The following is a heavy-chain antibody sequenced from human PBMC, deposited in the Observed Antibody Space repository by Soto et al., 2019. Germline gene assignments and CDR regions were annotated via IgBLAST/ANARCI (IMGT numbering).Heavy chain of an antibody. V-gene: IGHV1-2*04. Sequence: ASVKVSCKASGSTFTGYYMHWVRQAPGQGLEWMGWINPNSGGTNYAQKFQGWVTMTRDTSISTAYMELSRLRSDDTAVYYCARVSMTTGYYGMDVWGQGTTVTVSS. J-gene: IGHJ6*02. CDR1: GSTFTGYY. CDR3: ARVSMTTGYYGMDV. CDR2: INPNSGGT. D-gene: IGHD4-17*01.